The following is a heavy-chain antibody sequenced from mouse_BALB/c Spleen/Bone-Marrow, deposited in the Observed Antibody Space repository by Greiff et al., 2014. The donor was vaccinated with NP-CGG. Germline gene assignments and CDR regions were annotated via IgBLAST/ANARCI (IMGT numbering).Heavy chain of an antibody. CDR2: IWAGGST. J-gene: IGHJ2*01. CDR1: GFSLTSFG. CDR3: ARAGSGFFDF. Sequence: VQVVESGPGLVAPSQSLSITCTVSGFSLTSFGVHWVRQPPGKGLEWLGVIWAGGSTNYNSALMSRLSISKDNSQSQVFLKMNSLQTGDSAIYYCARAGSGFFDFWGQGTTLIVSS. V-gene: IGHV2-9*02. D-gene: IGHD3-1*01.